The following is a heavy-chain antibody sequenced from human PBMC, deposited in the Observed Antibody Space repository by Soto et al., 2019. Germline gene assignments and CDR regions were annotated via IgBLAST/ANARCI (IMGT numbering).Heavy chain of an antibody. D-gene: IGHD3-22*01. V-gene: IGHV4-34*01. J-gene: IGHJ4*02. Sequence: SETLSLTCAVYVGSFSGYYWSWIRQPQGKGLEWIGEINHSGSTNYNPSLKSRVTMSVDTSKNQFSLKLSSVTAADTAVYYCARGTAMMVVVERCAPDKGHLAFWGQGTHVTVSS. CDR3: ARGTAMMVVVERCAPDKGHLAF. CDR2: INHSGST. CDR1: VGSFSGYY.